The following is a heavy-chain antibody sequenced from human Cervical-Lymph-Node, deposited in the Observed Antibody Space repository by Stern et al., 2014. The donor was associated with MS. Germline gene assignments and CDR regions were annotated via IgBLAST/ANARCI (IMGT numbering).Heavy chain of an antibody. D-gene: IGHD3-16*01. J-gene: IGHJ4*02. V-gene: IGHV4-61*02. CDR2: LSASGNT. Sequence: QLQLQESGPGLVKPSQTLSLTCTVSGGSISRDNYHWTWIRQPAVKGLQWVGRLSASGNTDYNPSLKSRVTISVDSSKTCFSLKVPSVTAADTAVYYCASWGTGRPRFDYWGQGALVTVSS. CDR3: ASWGTGRPRFDY. CDR1: GGSISRDNYH.